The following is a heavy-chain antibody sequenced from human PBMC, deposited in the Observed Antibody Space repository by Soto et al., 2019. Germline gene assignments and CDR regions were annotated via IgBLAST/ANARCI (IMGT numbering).Heavy chain of an antibody. CDR2: IGTSGDTM. CDR1: GFTFSNYE. V-gene: IGHV3-48*03. Sequence: PGGSLRLSCAASGFTFSNYEMNWVRQAPGKEPEWISYIGTSGDTMYYADSVRGRFTVSRDNAKNSLFLQMTSLRAEDTAVYYCAREHGYQVHSLYNWLDPWGQGTLVTVYS. J-gene: IGHJ5*02. D-gene: IGHD1-1*01. CDR3: AREHGYQVHSLYNWLDP.